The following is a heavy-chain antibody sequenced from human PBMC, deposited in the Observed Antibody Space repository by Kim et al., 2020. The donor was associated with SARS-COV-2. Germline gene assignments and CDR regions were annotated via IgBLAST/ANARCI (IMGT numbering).Heavy chain of an antibody. CDR2: IYYSGST. V-gene: IGHV4-61*01. CDR3: ARDLSGVPPYGMDV. J-gene: IGHJ6*02. CDR1: GGSVSSGSYY. D-gene: IGHD2-15*01. Sequence: SETLSLTCTVSGGSVSSGSYYWSWIRQPPGKGLEWIGYIYYSGSTNYNPSLKSRVTISVDTSKNQFSLKLSSVTAADTAVYYCARDLSGVPPYGMDVWGQGTTVTVSS.